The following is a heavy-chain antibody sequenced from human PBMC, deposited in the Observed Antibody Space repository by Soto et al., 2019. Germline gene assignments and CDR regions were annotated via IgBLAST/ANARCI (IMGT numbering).Heavy chain of an antibody. V-gene: IGHV4-30-4*01. CDR1: GGSISSGDYY. D-gene: IGHD3-10*01. CDR3: ARGRGYYGSGRVGYFDY. J-gene: IGHJ4*02. Sequence: SETLSLTCTVSGGSISSGDYYWSWIRQPPGKGLEWIGYIYYSGSTYYNPSLKSRVTISVDTSKTQFSLKLSSVTAADTAVYYCARGRGYYGSGRVGYFDYWGQGTLVTVSS. CDR2: IYYSGST.